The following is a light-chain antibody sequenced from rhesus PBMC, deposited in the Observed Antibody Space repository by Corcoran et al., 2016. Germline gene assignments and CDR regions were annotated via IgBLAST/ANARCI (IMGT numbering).Light chain of an antibody. Sequence: ETVVTQSPATLSLSPGERATLSCRASQSVGSNLDWYQQKPGQAPKRLINDASSRATGIPDRFSGSGSGTEFTLTISSLEPEDVGVYYCQQYNNWNSFGQGTKVEIK. J-gene: IGKJ2*01. V-gene: IGKV3-42*02. CDR2: DAS. CDR3: QQYNNWNS. CDR1: QSVGSN.